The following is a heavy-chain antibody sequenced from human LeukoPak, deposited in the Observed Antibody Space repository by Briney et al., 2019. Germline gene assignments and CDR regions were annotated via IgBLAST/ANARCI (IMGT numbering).Heavy chain of an antibody. J-gene: IGHJ5*02. CDR1: GCTFRKYW. CDR2: IKQDGSNI. Sequence: GRSLRLSCAASGCTFRKYWMTWVRQAPGKGLDWVASIKQDGSNIFYVDSVKGRFTISRDNAKNSLDLQMNSLRAEDTAVYYCVRVFFYGAEVDQLFAPWGQGTLVTVSS. CDR3: VRVFFYGAEVDQLFAP. D-gene: IGHD4-17*01. V-gene: IGHV3-7*04.